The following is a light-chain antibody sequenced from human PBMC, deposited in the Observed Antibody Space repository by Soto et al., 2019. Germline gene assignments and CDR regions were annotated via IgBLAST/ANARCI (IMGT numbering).Light chain of an antibody. Sequence: DIQMTQSPSSVSASVGDRVTITCGASQGIRRWLAWYQKKPGKAPKLLIYAASSLQSGVPSRFSGSGYGTDFTLTISSMQNEDFETYYCQQANSFTITFGHGTRLEIK. CDR3: QQANSFTIT. V-gene: IGKV1-12*01. CDR2: AAS. CDR1: QGIRRW. J-gene: IGKJ5*01.